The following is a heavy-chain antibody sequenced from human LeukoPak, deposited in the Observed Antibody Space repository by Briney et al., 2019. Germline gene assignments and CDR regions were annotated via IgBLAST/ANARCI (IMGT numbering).Heavy chain of an antibody. V-gene: IGHV3-48*01. J-gene: IGHJ4*02. D-gene: IGHD1-7*01. CDR2: ITSSSSII. Sequence: PGGSLRLSCAASGFTFSSYSMNWVRQAPGKGLEWVSYITSSSSIIYYGDSVKGRFTVSRDNAKNSLYLQMTSLRTEDTAVYYCARVGLWHYPVDSWGQGTLVTVSS. CDR3: ARVGLWHYPVDS. CDR1: GFTFSSYS.